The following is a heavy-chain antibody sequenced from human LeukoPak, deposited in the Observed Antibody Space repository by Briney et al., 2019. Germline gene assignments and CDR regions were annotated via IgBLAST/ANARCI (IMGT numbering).Heavy chain of an antibody. V-gene: IGHV4-30-2*01. CDR3: ARGPDYGGRPSYFDY. Sequence: SQTLSLTCAVSGGSISSGGYSWSWTRQPPGKGLEWIGYIYHSGSTYYNPSLKSRVTISVDRSKNQFSLKLSSVTAADTAVYYCARGPDYGGRPSYFDYWGQGTLVTVSS. J-gene: IGHJ4*02. CDR2: IYHSGST. CDR1: GGSISSGGYS. D-gene: IGHD4-23*01.